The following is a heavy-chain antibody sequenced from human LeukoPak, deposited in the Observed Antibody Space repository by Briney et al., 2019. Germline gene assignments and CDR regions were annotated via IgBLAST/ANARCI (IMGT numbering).Heavy chain of an antibody. CDR1: LGSISNYY. CDR2: IYYSGST. V-gene: IGHV4-59*08. CDR3: ARLSGSPHPPFHY. D-gene: IGHD1-26*01. J-gene: IGHJ4*02. Sequence: PSETLSLTRTLSLGSISNYYWTWIRQPPGRGVEWVGYIYYSGSTYYNPSLKSRVTKSVDTSKNQFSLKLTSVTAADTAVYYCARLSGSPHPPFHYWGQGTLVTVSS.